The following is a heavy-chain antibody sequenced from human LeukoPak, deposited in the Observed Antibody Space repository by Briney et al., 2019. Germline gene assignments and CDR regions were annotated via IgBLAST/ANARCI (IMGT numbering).Heavy chain of an antibody. Sequence: SETLSLTCAVYGGSFSGYHWSWIRQPPGKGLEWIGEINHSGSTNYNPSLKSRVTISVDTSKNQFSLKLSSVTAADTAVYYCARGGEAHESSFLISYYYYYMDVWGKGTTVTVSS. CDR3: ARGGEAHESSFLISYYYYYMDV. CDR1: GGSFSGYH. V-gene: IGHV4-34*01. J-gene: IGHJ6*03. D-gene: IGHD3-22*01. CDR2: INHSGST.